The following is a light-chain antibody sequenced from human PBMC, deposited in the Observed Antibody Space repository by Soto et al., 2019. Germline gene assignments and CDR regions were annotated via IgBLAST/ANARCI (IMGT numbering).Light chain of an antibody. V-gene: IGLV2-14*03. Sequence: QSALTQPASVSGSPGQSITISCTGISSDVGGYDSVSWYQHHPGKAPKLMIYDVSNWPSGISNRFSGSKSGNTASLTISGLRAEDEADYYCSSYTSSNTLEGIFGGGTKVTVL. CDR3: SSYTSSNTLEGI. CDR2: DVS. CDR1: SSDVGGYDS. J-gene: IGLJ2*01.